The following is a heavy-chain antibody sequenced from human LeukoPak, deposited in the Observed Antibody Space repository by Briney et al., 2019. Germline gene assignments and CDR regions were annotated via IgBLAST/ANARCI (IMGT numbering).Heavy chain of an antibody. CDR2: ISGSGGST. J-gene: IGHJ4*02. CDR3: AKGTHSSGWRHFDY. D-gene: IGHD6-19*01. V-gene: IGHV3-23*01. CDR1: GFTFSSYA. Sequence: GGSLRLSCAASGFTFSSYAMSWVRQAPGKGLEWVSAISGSGGSTYYADSVKGRFTISRDDSRNTLYLQMNSLIAEDTAVYYCAKGTHSSGWRHFDYWGQGTLVTVSS.